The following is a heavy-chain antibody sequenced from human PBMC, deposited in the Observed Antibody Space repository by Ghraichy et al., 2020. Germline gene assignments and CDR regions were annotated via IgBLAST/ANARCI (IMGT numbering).Heavy chain of an antibody. J-gene: IGHJ4*02. CDR3: ARKTYYYNSSPFDY. V-gene: IGHV1-69*04. Sequence: SVKVSCKASGGTFSSYAISWVRQAPGQGLEWMGRIIPILGIANYAQKFQGRVTITADKSTSTAYMELSSLRSEDTAVYYCARKTYYYNSSPFDYWGQGTLVTVSS. CDR1: GGTFSSYA. D-gene: IGHD3-22*01. CDR2: IIPILGIA.